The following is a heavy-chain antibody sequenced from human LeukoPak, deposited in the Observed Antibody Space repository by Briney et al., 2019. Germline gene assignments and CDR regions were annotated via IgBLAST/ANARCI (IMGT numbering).Heavy chain of an antibody. CDR1: GGSFSGYY. V-gene: IGHV4-34*01. D-gene: IGHD1-14*01. J-gene: IGHJ6*02. CDR2: INHSGST. Sequence: PSETLSLTCAVYGGSFSGYYWSWIRQPPGNGLEWIGEINHSGSTNYNPSLKSRVTISVDTSKDQFSLKLSSVTAADTAVYYCANRNSSGMDVWGQGTTVTVSS. CDR3: ANRNSSGMDV.